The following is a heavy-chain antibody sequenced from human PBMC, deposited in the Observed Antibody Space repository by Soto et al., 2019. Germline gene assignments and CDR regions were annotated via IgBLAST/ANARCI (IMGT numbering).Heavy chain of an antibody. D-gene: IGHD2-21*02. CDR1: GGIFSSNT. CDR3: ASKAACGGDCYAFDS. J-gene: IGHJ4*02. Sequence: QVYLVQSGAEVKKPGSSVKISCKASGGIFSSNTINWVRQAAGQGLEWMGGIIPLFGTANYAEKVQGRVTITADKSNKTVYIELTSLRSEDTAVYYCASKAACGGDCYAFDSWGQGTLVTVSS. V-gene: IGHV1-69*06. CDR2: IIPLFGTA.